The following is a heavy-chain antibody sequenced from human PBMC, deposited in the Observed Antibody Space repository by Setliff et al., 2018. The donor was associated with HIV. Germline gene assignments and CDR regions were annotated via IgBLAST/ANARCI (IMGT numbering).Heavy chain of an antibody. V-gene: IGHV4-61*05. D-gene: IGHD6-13*01. Sequence: SETLSLTCTVSGGSISSSSHYWGWIRQPPGKGLEWIEYIYYSGSTNYNPSLKSRLTMTRDTSTSTVFMDLSSLSFEDTAVYYCAVYGSPTYYFDYWGQGTPVTVSS. CDR3: AVYGSPTYYFDY. CDR2: IYYSGST. J-gene: IGHJ4*02. CDR1: GGSISSSSHY.